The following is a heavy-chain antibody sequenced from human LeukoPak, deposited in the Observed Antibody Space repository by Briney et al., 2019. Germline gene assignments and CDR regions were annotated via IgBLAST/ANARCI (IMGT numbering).Heavy chain of an antibody. V-gene: IGHV3-30*03. CDR2: ISYDGNNK. Sequence: GGSLRLSCAASGFTFSSSCMSWVRQAPGKGLEWVAVISYDGNNKYYADSVRGRFTISRDNSKSTLFLQMNSLRVEDTAVYYCATEGSVNYYYDISGYYNHWGQGTLVTVSS. CDR1: GFTFSSSC. D-gene: IGHD3-22*01. J-gene: IGHJ4*02. CDR3: ATEGSVNYYYDISGYYNH.